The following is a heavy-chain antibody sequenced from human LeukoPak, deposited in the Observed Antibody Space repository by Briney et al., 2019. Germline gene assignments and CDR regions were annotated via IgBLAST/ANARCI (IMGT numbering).Heavy chain of an antibody. Sequence: PSETLSLTCTVSGGSISSYYWSWIRQPPGKGLEWIGEINHSGSTNYNPSLKSRVTISVDTSKNQFSLKLSSVTAADTAVYYCARGCWGVATYYYYYYMDVWGKGTTVTVSS. V-gene: IGHV4-34*01. J-gene: IGHJ6*03. D-gene: IGHD5-12*01. CDR3: ARGCWGVATYYYYYYMDV. CDR1: GGSISSYY. CDR2: INHSGST.